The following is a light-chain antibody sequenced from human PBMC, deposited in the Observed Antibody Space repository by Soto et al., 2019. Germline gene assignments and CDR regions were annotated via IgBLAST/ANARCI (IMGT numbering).Light chain of an antibody. J-gene: IGKJ1*01. V-gene: IGKV3-20*01. Sequence: IVLTQSPGTLSLSPGERATLSCRASQSVRSNFLAWYQQKPGQAPRLLIYAASSRATGIPDRFSGSGSGTDFTLTVSRLEPEDFAVSYCQQYGSSPETFGQGTKVEIK. CDR2: AAS. CDR1: QSVRSNF. CDR3: QQYGSSPET.